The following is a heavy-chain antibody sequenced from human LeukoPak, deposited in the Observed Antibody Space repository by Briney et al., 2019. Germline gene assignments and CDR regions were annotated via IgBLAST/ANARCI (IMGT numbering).Heavy chain of an antibody. CDR2: INAGNGNT. CDR1: GYTFTSYG. CDR3: ARDRDGDYAFDI. D-gene: IGHD4-17*01. Sequence: ASVKVFCKASGYTFTSYGISWVRQAPGQRLEWMGWINAGNGNTKYSQKFQGRVTITRDTSASTAYMELSSLRSEDTAVCYCARDRDGDYAFDIWGQGTMVTVSS. V-gene: IGHV1-3*01. J-gene: IGHJ3*02.